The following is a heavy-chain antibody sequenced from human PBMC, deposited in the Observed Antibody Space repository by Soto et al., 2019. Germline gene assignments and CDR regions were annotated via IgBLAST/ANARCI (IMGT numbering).Heavy chain of an antibody. CDR1: GVPISGYW. Sequence: GGSLRQRCGAAGVPISGYWRSLVRQAQGKGLERVANIKQDGSEKYYVDSVKGRFTISRDNAKNSLYLQMNSLRAEDTAVYYCARVLDPAYYDSSGYYSYYFDFWGQGNLVTGSS. J-gene: IGHJ4*02. CDR2: IKQDGSEK. V-gene: IGHV3-7*01. CDR3: ARVLDPAYYDSSGYYSYYFDF. D-gene: IGHD3-22*01.